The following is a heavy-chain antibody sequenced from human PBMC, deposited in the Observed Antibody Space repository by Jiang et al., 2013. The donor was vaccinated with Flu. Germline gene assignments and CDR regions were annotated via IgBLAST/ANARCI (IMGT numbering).Heavy chain of an antibody. CDR1: GFTFSTYG. J-gene: IGHJ6*01. CDR3: AKDMGIYSSGWYSEPVDFHYNGIGR. V-gene: IGHV3-30*18. CDR2: ISYHGNTK. D-gene: IGHD6-19*01. Sequence: VQLVESGGGVVQPGRSLRLSCAASGFTFSTYGMHWVRQAPGKGLEWVAVISYHGNTKYDADSVRGRFTISRDNSKNTLYLQMNSLRAEDTAVYYCAKDMGIYSSGWYSEPVDFHYNGIGR.